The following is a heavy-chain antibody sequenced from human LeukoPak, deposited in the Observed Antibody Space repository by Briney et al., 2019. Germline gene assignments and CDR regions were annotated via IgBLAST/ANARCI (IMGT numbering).Heavy chain of an antibody. CDR1: GYTFTSYY. V-gene: IGHV1-46*03. CDR3: AVGATDY. D-gene: IGHD1-26*01. CDR2: INPSGADT. J-gene: IGHJ4*02. Sequence: ASVKVSCKASGYTFTSYYMHRVRQAPGQGLEWMGIINPSGADTSHAPKLQGRVTMTWDTSTSTAYMELNSLRSEDTAVYYCAVGATDYWGQGTLVTVSS.